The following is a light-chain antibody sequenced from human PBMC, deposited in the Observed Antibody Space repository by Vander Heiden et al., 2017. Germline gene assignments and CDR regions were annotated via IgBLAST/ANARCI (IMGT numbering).Light chain of an antibody. Sequence: SYELTQPPSVSVSPGQTASITCSGDKLGDKYACWYQQKPGQSPGRVIYQDSKRPSGIPERFSGSNSGNTATLTISGTQAMDEADYYCQAWDSSTAVFGGGTKLTVL. CDR3: QAWDSSTAV. CDR1: KLGDKY. CDR2: QDS. V-gene: IGLV3-1*01. J-gene: IGLJ2*01.